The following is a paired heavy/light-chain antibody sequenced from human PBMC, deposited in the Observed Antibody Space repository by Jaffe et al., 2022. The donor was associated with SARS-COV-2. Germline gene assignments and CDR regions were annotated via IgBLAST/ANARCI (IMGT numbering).Heavy chain of an antibody. CDR1: GGSIRSDTYY. CDR2: IFYSGSSNYNPSLT. Sequence: QLQLQGSGPGLVKPSGTLSLTCTVSGGSIRSDTYYWGWIRQPPGKGLEWIGNIFYSGSSNYNPSLTYYNPSLKSRVTISIDTSKNQFSLTLSSVTAADTAVYYCARLIGYGREAHPDYWGQGTLVSVSS. J-gene: IGHJ4*02. V-gene: IGHV4-39*01. D-gene: IGHD3-9*01. CDR3: ARLIGYGREAHPDY.
Light chain of an antibody. CDR2: GNN. CDR3: QTYDTSLSGVV. CDR1: SPNIGAGYD. V-gene: IGLV1-40*01. J-gene: IGLJ2*01. Sequence: QSVLTQPPSVSGAPGQRVTISCTGSSPNIGAGYDVHWYQHLPGTAPKLLISGNNDRPSGVPERFSASRSGTSASLAITGLQPEDEADYYCQTYDTSLSGVVFGGGTKLTVL.